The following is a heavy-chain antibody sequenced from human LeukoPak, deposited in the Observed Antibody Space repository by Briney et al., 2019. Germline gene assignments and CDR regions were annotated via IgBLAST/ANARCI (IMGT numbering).Heavy chain of an antibody. CDR1: GGTFSSYA. J-gene: IGHJ6*02. CDR2: IIPIFGTA. CDR3: ARLATILGVATDGMDV. V-gene: IGHV1-69*13. Sequence: ASVKVSCKASGGTFSSYAISWVRQAPGQGLEWMGGIIPIFGTANYAQKFQGRVTITADESTSTAYMELSSLRSEDTAVYYCARLATILGVATDGMDVWGQGTTVTVSS. D-gene: IGHD3-3*01.